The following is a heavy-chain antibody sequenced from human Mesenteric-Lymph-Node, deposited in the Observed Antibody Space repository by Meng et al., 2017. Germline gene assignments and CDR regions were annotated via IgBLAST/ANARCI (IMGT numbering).Heavy chain of an antibody. D-gene: IGHD1-1*01. CDR3: VRLEGG. Sequence: ASVKVSCKASGYTFTGYYMHWVRQAPGQGLEWMGWINPNSGGTNYAQKFLGRVTVTSDTSTSTVYLEMSGLTYDDTAVYHCVRLEGGWGQGTLVTVSS. J-gene: IGHJ4*02. V-gene: IGHV1-2*02. CDR2: INPNSGGT. CDR1: GYTFTGYY.